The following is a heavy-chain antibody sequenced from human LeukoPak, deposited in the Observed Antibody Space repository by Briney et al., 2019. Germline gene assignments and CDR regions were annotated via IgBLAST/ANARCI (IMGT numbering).Heavy chain of an antibody. Sequence: GASVKVSCKASGYTFTGYYMHWVRQAPGQGLEWMGWINPNSGGTNYAQKFQGRVTMTRDTSISTAYMELSRLRSDDTAVYYSARTGQKGGATRVDYWGQGTLVTVSS. D-gene: IGHD1-26*01. CDR2: INPNSGGT. J-gene: IGHJ4*02. CDR1: GYTFTGYY. CDR3: ARTGQKGGATRVDY. V-gene: IGHV1-2*02.